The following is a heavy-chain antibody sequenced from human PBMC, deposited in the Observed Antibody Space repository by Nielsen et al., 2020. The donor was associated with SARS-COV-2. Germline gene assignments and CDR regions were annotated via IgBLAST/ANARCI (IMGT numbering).Heavy chain of an antibody. CDR1: GYTFTSYA. J-gene: IGHJ4*02. V-gene: IGHV1-3*01. CDR3: ARDHPHCSGGSCYSGYFDY. CDR2: INAGNGNT. D-gene: IGHD2-15*01. Sequence: ASVKVSCKASGYTFTSYAMHWVRQAPGQRLEWMGWINAGNGNTKYSQKFQGRVTVTRDTSTSTVYMELSSLRSEDTAVYYCARDHPHCSGGSCYSGYFDYWGQGTLVTVSS.